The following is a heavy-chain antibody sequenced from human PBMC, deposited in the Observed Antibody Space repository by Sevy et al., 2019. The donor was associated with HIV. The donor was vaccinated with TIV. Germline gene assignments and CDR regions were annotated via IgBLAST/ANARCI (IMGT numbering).Heavy chain of an antibody. Sequence: SETLSLTCTVSGGSISSYYWSWIRQPPGKGLEWIGYIYYSGSTNYNPSLKSRVTISVDTSKNRFSLKLSSVTAADTAVYYCAREGPYSSSDAFDIWGQGTMVTVSS. V-gene: IGHV4-59*01. CDR3: AREGPYSSSDAFDI. CDR1: GGSISSYY. CDR2: IYYSGST. D-gene: IGHD6-6*01. J-gene: IGHJ3*02.